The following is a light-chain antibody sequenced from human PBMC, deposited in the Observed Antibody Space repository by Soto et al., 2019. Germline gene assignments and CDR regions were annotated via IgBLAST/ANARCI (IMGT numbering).Light chain of an antibody. Sequence: EIVLTQSPATLSLSPGERVTLSCRASQSVSNSLAWYQQKPGQAPRLLIYGASSGATGIPDRFSGSGSGADFTLTISRLEPEDFAVYYCQQYGSIPWTFGQGTKVDIK. V-gene: IGKV3-20*01. J-gene: IGKJ1*01. CDR3: QQYGSIPWT. CDR2: GAS. CDR1: QSVSNS.